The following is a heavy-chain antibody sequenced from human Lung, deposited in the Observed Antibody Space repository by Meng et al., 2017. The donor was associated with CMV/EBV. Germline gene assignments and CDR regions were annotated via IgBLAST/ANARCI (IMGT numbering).Heavy chain of an antibody. Sequence: SGXXLVXLSETLTLTCTASGFSLSNARMGVRWIRQPPGKALEWLAHIFSNDEKSYSTSLKSRLTIPKDTSKSQVVLTMTNMDPVDTATHYFARGLADYDFGSGYYNYYGMDDXGQGXTVTVSS. V-gene: IGHV2-26*01. CDR1: GFSLSNARMG. J-gene: IGHJ6*02. D-gene: IGHD3-3*01. CDR2: IFSNDEK. CDR3: ARGLADYDFGSGYYNYYGMDD.